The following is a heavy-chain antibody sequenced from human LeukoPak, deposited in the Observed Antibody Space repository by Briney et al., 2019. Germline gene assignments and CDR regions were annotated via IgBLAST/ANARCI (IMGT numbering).Heavy chain of an antibody. Sequence: GGSLRLSCAASGFIFSDYCMSWIRQAPGKGLEWVSYISSSGSTKYYADSVKGRFTISRDNAKNSYLQMNSLRAEDTAVYYCARDGHAYGRGSPHYWGQGTLVTVSS. CDR3: ARDGHAYGRGSPHY. J-gene: IGHJ4*02. CDR2: ISSSGSTK. CDR1: GFIFSDYC. D-gene: IGHD3-10*01. V-gene: IGHV3-11*01.